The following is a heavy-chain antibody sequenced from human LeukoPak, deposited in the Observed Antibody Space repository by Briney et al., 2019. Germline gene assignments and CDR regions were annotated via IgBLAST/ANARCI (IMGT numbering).Heavy chain of an antibody. Sequence: PGGSLRLSCAASGFTFSSYNMNWVRQAPGKGLDGVAFFSGSHTYMYVADSVKGRFTLARDNAKNSLYLQMNSLRLEDTAIYYCARESGGKRGYNYGGLDFWGQGTLVTVSS. J-gene: IGHJ4*02. CDR1: GFTFSSYN. CDR2: FSGSHTYM. CDR3: ARESGGKRGYNYGGLDF. V-gene: IGHV3-21*01. D-gene: IGHD5-24*01.